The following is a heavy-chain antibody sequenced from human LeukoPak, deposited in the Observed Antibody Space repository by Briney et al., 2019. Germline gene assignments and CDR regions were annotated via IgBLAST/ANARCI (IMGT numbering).Heavy chain of an antibody. CDR3: ARGLHGDYGAY. CDR1: GFTFGDYA. Sequence: GGSLRLSCTASGFTFGDYAVSWVRQAPGKGLEWVSVIYSGGSTYYADSVKGRFTISRDNSKNTLYLQMNSLRAEDTAVYYCARGLHGDYGAYWGQGTLVTVSS. J-gene: IGHJ4*02. CDR2: IYSGGST. V-gene: IGHV3-53*01. D-gene: IGHD4-17*01.